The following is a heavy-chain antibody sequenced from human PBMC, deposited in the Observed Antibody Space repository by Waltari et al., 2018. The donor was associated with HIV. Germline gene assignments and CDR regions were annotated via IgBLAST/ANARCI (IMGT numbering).Heavy chain of an antibody. V-gene: IGHV4-61*02. J-gene: IGHJ6*02. D-gene: IGHD5-12*01. CDR3: ARGRFEGYILYYYYGMDV. Sequence: QVQLQESGPGLVKPSQTLSLTCTVSGGSISNGSYYWNWIRQPAGKGLEWIGRIYSSVHTNYNPSLKSRVTISVDTSKNQFSLKLSSVTAADTAVYYCARGRFEGYILYYYYGMDVWGQGTTVSVSS. CDR1: GGSISNGSYY. CDR2: IYSSVHT.